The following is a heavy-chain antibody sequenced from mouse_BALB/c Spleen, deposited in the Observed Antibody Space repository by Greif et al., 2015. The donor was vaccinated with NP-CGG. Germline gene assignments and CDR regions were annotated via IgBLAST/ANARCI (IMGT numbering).Heavy chain of an antibody. CDR3: ARNDARDY. Sequence: QVQLQQSGAELAKPGASVKMSCKASGYTFTSYWMHWVKQRPGQGLEWIGYINPSTGYTEYNQKFKDKATLTADKSSSTAYMQLSSLTSEESAVDYCARNDARDYWGQGTSVTVSS. J-gene: IGHJ4*01. CDR2: INPSTGYT. V-gene: IGHV1-7*01. CDR1: GYTFTSYW.